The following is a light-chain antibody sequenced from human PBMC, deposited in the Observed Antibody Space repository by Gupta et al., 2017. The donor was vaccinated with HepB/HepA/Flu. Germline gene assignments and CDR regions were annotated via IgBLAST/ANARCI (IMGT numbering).Light chain of an antibody. CDR2: YAS. Sequence: EIVMTQSPATLSVSPGERATLSCRASQSVSSNLAWYQQKPGQAPRLLIHYASTRAIGIPTRFSGSGSGTEFTLTISSLQSEDFAVYYCQQDYNWPITFGQGTLMEIK. CDR1: QSVSSN. J-gene: IGKJ5*01. V-gene: IGKV3-15*01. CDR3: QQDYNWPIT.